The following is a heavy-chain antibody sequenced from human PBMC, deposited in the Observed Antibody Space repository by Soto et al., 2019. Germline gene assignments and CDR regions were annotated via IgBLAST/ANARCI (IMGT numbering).Heavy chain of an antibody. Sequence: EVQLVESGGDLVQPGGSLRLSCAASGFTFSSYWMTWVRQAPGKGLEWVANIKQDGSEKYYVDSVKGRLTISRDNAKNSLYLQRNSLRAEDTAVYYCARDRPFGGPTDWGQGTLVTVSS. CDR2: IKQDGSEK. CDR3: ARDRPFGGPTD. CDR1: GFTFSSYW. V-gene: IGHV3-7*01. D-gene: IGHD3-16*01. J-gene: IGHJ4*02.